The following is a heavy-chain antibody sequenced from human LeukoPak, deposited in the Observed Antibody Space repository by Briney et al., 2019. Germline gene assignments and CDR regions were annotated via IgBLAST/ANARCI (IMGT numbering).Heavy chain of an antibody. Sequence: PSETLSLTCAVYGGSFSGYYWSWIRQPPGKGLEWVGEINHSGSTNYNPSLKRRVTISVDTSKNQFSLKLSSVTAADTAVYYCARKCSGGSRYDYWGQGTLVTVSS. CDR1: GGSFSGYY. CDR3: ARKCSGGSRYDY. J-gene: IGHJ4*02. D-gene: IGHD2-15*01. V-gene: IGHV4-34*01. CDR2: INHSGST.